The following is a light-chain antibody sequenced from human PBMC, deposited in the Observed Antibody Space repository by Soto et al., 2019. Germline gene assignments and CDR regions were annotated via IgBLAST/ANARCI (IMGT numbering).Light chain of an antibody. Sequence: IQMTQSPSSLSASVGDRVTITCRASQHIATSLSWFQHKVGKAPTLLIYGASALQSGVPSRFSGSGSGTHFTLTISGLQPEDFATYYCQQSSSVPRTFGQGTRVDLK. V-gene: IGKV1-39*01. J-gene: IGKJ1*01. CDR1: QHIATS. CDR2: GAS. CDR3: QQSSSVPRT.